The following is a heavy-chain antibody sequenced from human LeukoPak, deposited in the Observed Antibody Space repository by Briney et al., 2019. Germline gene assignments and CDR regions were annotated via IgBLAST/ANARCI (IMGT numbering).Heavy chain of an antibody. CDR3: ARDQFSDKYYYYGMDV. Sequence: GASVKVSCKASGYTFTSYDINWVRQATGQGLEWMGWMNPNSGNTGYAQKFQGRVTMTRDTSTSTVYMELSSLRSEDTAVYYRARDQFSDKYYYYGMDVWGQGTTVTVSS. CDR2: MNPNSGNT. CDR1: GYTFTSYD. D-gene: IGHD3-3*01. J-gene: IGHJ6*02. V-gene: IGHV1-8*01.